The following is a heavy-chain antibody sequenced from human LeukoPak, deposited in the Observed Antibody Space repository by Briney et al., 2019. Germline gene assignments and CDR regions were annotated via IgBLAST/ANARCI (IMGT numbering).Heavy chain of an antibody. CDR1: GFTFTKYW. D-gene: IGHD3-10*02. Sequence: GGSLRLSCVASGFTFTKYWMGWVRQAPGKGLEWVANINYDGSDKYYVDSVKGRFTISRDNAKNSLSLQMNSLRAEDTAVYYCAEPGITMIGGVWGKGTTVTISS. CDR2: INYDGSDK. CDR3: AEPGITMIGGV. J-gene: IGHJ6*04. V-gene: IGHV3-7*01.